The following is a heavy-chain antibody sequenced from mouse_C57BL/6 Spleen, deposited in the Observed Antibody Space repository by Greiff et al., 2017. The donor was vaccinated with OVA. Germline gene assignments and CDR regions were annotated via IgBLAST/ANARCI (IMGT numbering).Heavy chain of an antibody. CDR1: GYTFTDYY. D-gene: IGHD2-1*01. CDR2: INPYNGGT. J-gene: IGHJ3*01. CDR3: AKDPQGIYYGNLAWFAY. Sequence: EVQLQQSGPVLVKPGASVKMSCKASGYTFTDYYMNWVKQSHGKSLEWIGVINPYNGGTSYNQKFKGKATLTVDKSSSTAYMELNSLTSEDSAVYYCAKDPQGIYYGNLAWFAYWGQGTLVTVSA. V-gene: IGHV1-19*01.